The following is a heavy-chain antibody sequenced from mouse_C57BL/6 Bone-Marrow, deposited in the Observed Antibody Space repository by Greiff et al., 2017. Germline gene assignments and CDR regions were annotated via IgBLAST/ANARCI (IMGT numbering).Heavy chain of an antibody. Sequence: QVQLQQPGAELVKPGASVKLSCKASGYTFPSYWMHWVKQRPGRGLEWIGRIDPYSGGTKYNEKFKSKATLTVDKPSSKAYMQLSSLTSEDSAVYYCARIYYGSSYAFAYWGQGTLVTVSA. CDR1: GYTFPSYW. D-gene: IGHD1-1*01. CDR2: IDPYSGGT. CDR3: ARIYYGSSYAFAY. V-gene: IGHV1-72*01. J-gene: IGHJ3*01.